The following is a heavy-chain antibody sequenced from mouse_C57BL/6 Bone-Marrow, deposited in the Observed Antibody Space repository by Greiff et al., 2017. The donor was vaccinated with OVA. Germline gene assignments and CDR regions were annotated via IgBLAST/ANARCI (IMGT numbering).Heavy chain of an antibody. Sequence: QVQLQQSGPELVKPGASVKISCKASGYAFSSSWMNWVKQRPGKGLEWIGRIYPGDGDTNYNGKFKGKATLTADKSSSTTYMQLSSLTSEDSAVYFCAAYDGHYYAMDYWGQGTSVTVSS. D-gene: IGHD1-2*01. V-gene: IGHV1-82*01. J-gene: IGHJ4*01. CDR2: IYPGDGDT. CDR1: GYAFSSSW. CDR3: AAYDGHYYAMDY.